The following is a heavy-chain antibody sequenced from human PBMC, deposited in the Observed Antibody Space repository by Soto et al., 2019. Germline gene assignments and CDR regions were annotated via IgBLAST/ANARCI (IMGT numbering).Heavy chain of an antibody. Sequence: PTETLSLTCAVFGASIRSSDWWSWVRQSPGKGLEWIGEIYHGGGTTYNPFLASRLSMSIDESKNQFSLKLTSVTVADTAIYFCARTFGVEAARRSYSIDYSGQGALVTVSS. V-gene: IGHV4-4*01. CDR2: IYHGGGT. J-gene: IGHJ4*02. CDR1: GASIRSSDW. D-gene: IGHD3-3*01. CDR3: ARTFGVEAARRSYSIDY.